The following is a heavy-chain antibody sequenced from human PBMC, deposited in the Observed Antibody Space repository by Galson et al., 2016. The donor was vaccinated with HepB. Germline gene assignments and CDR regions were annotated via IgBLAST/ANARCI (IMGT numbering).Heavy chain of an antibody. Sequence: LRLSCAASGFSFSNYGMHWVRQAPGQGLEWVVIISFDGSNRYYADSVKGRFTVSRDNSKNTLYLQVKNLRAEDTAVYYCAKDRDIAAAGSSQGIDYWGQGTLVTVSS. CDR2: ISFDGSNR. D-gene: IGHD6-13*01. V-gene: IGHV3-30*18. J-gene: IGHJ4*02. CDR3: AKDRDIAAAGSSQGIDY. CDR1: GFSFSNYG.